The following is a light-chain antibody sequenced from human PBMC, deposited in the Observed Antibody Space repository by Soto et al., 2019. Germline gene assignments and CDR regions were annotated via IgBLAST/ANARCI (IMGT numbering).Light chain of an antibody. V-gene: IGKV1-5*01. CDR3: QQSYTTIT. Sequence: DIQMTQSPSTLSASVGDRVTITCRASQSISSWLAWYQQKPGKAPKVLIYDASSLESGVPSRFSGSGSGTESTLTISSLQPEDFATYYCQQSYTTITFGQGTRLEIK. J-gene: IGKJ5*01. CDR2: DAS. CDR1: QSISSW.